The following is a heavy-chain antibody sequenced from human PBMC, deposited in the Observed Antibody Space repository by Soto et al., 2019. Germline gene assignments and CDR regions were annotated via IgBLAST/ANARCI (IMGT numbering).Heavy chain of an antibody. CDR1: ELTCGSYA. V-gene: IGHV3-23*01. D-gene: IGHD3-10*01. J-gene: IGHJ4*02. Sequence: SQRVSWAAAELTCGSYAMSRVRQTQGKGLEWVSAISGSGGSTYYADSVKGRFTISRDNSKNTLYLQMNSLRAEDTAVYYCAKVWFGELSHFDYWGQGTLVTV. CDR3: AKVWFGELSHFDY. CDR2: ISGSGGST.